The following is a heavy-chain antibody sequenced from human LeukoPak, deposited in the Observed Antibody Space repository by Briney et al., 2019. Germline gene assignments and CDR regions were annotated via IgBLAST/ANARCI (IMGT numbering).Heavy chain of an antibody. J-gene: IGHJ4*02. CDR1: GFTFSNYW. CDR3: ARGGSSWSTGY. D-gene: IGHD6-13*01. V-gene: IGHV3-7*01. Sequence: GGSLRLSCAVSGFTFSNYWMSWVRQAPGKGLEWVANIKQDGSEKYYADSVKGRFTISRDNAKNSLYLQMNSLRAEDTAVYYCARGGSSWSTGYWGQGTLVTVSS. CDR2: IKQDGSEK.